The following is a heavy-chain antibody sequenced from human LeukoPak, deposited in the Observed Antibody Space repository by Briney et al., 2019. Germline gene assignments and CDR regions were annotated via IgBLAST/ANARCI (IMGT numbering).Heavy chain of an antibody. D-gene: IGHD1-26*01. CDR1: GGSFSGYY. CDR2: INHSGST. Sequence: SETLSLTCAVYGGSFSGYYWSWIRQPPGKGLEWIGEINHSGSTNYNPSLKSRVTISVDTSKNQFSLKLSSVTAADTAVYYCASRRSYSYLHFDYWGQGTLGTVSS. V-gene: IGHV4-34*01. CDR3: ASRRSYSYLHFDY. J-gene: IGHJ4*02.